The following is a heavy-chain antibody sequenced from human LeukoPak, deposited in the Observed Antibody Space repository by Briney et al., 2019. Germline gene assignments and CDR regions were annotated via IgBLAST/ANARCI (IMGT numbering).Heavy chain of an antibody. V-gene: IGHV3-23*01. CDR2: ISGSGGST. CDR3: AKLYYDSSGYEGFNWFDP. J-gene: IGHJ5*02. Sequence: ETLSLTCAVYGGSFSGYYWSWVRQAPGKGLEWVSAISGSGGSTYYADSVKGRFTISRDNSKNTLYLQMNSLRAEDTAVYYCAKLYYDSSGYEGFNWFDPWGQGTLVTVSS. CDR1: GGSFSGYY. D-gene: IGHD3-22*01.